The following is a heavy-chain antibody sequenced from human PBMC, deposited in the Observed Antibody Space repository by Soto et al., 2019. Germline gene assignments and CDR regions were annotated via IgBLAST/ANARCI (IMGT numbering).Heavy chain of an antibody. Sequence: GGSLRLSCAASGFTFGSYAMHWVRQAPGKGLEWVAVISYDGSNKYYADSVKGRFTISRDNSKNTLYLQMNSLRAEDTAVYYCARGDYYDSSGPASYWGQGTLVTVSS. CDR3: ARGDYYDSSGPASY. J-gene: IGHJ4*02. CDR1: GFTFGSYA. V-gene: IGHV3-30-3*01. D-gene: IGHD3-22*01. CDR2: ISYDGSNK.